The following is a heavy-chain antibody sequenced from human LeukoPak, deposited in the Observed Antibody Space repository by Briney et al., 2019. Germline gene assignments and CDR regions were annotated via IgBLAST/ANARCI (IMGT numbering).Heavy chain of an antibody. CDR3: AKVVDNLDY. Sequence: GGSLRLSCAASGFTFSSYAMSWVRQAPGKGLEWVAFIRYDESDKYYADSVKGRFTISRDNSKNMLYLQMNGLRAEDTAVYYCAKVVDNLDYWGQGTLVTVSS. CDR1: GFTFSSYA. CDR2: IRYDESDK. J-gene: IGHJ4*02. V-gene: IGHV3-30*02. D-gene: IGHD2-15*01.